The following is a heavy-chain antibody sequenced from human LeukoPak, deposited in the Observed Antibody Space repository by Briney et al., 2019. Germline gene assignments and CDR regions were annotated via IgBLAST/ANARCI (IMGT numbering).Heavy chain of an antibody. CDR1: AYTFTGYY. Sequence: ASVKVSCKASAYTFTGYYLHWVRQAPGQGLEWMGRINPNTGGTNYAQKFQGRVTMTRDTSISTTYMELSRLNSDDTAVYSCARAKSTYGSGSYSDYWGQGTLVTVTS. D-gene: IGHD3-10*01. V-gene: IGHV1-2*06. CDR3: ARAKSTYGSGSYSDY. J-gene: IGHJ4*02. CDR2: INPNTGGT.